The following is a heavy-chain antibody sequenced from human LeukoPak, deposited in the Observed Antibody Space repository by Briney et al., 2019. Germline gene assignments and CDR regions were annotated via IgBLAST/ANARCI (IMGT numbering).Heavy chain of an antibody. CDR2: IHPNSGDT. CDR3: ARVSSPLQYNWFDP. J-gene: IGHJ5*02. D-gene: IGHD1-14*01. Sequence: ASVKVSCKASGYTFTGYYLHWVRQAPGQGLEWMGRIHPNSGDTHYAQKLQGRVTMTRDTSISTAYMEFSRLRPDDTAVYYCARVSSPLQYNWFDPWGQGTLVTVSS. V-gene: IGHV1-2*06. CDR1: GYTFTGYY.